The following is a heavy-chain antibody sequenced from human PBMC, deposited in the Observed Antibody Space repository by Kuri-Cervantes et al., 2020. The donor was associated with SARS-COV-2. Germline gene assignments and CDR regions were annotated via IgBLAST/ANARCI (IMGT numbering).Heavy chain of an antibody. J-gene: IGHJ4*02. CDR3: AREISQSIAAAGTPLDY. CDR2: ISYDGSNK. CDR1: GFTFSSYA. D-gene: IGHD6-13*01. Sequence: GESLKISCAASGFTFSSYAMHWVRQAPGKGLEWVAAISYDGSNKYYADSVKGRFTISRDNSKNTLYLQMNSLRAEDTAVYYCAREISQSIAAAGTPLDYWGQGTLVTVSS. V-gene: IGHV3-30-3*01.